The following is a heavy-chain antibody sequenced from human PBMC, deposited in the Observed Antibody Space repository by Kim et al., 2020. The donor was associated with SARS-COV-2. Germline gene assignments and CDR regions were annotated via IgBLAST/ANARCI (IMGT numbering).Heavy chain of an antibody. CDR1: GFTFSSYS. CDR2: ISSSSSTI. CDR3: ARDPPSYGDYTLGYFDY. Sequence: GGSLRLSCAASGFTFSSYSMNWVRQAPGKGLEWVSYISSSSSTIYYADSVKGRFTISRDNAKNSLYLQMNSLRDEDTAVYYCARDPPSYGDYTLGYFDYWGQGTLVTVSS. J-gene: IGHJ4*02. D-gene: IGHD4-17*01. V-gene: IGHV3-48*02.